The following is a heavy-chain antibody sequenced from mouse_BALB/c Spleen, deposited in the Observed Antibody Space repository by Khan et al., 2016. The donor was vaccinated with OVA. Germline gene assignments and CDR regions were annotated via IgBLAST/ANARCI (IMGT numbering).Heavy chain of an antibody. Sequence: VQLQQSGPELVKPGASVKMSCTASGYTFTSSVIHWVRQKSGQGLDWIGYIYPFNDGTKYNEKFEGKAILTSDKSSSTAYMELSSLTSEDSAVYSCARNYRYDVYFDSWGQGTTLTVSS. CDR1: GYTFTSSV. CDR2: IYPFNDGT. V-gene: IGHV1S136*01. CDR3: ARNYRYDVYFDS. D-gene: IGHD2-14*01. J-gene: IGHJ2*01.